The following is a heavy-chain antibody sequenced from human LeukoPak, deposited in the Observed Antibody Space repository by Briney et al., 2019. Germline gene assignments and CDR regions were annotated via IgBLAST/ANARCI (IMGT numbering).Heavy chain of an antibody. D-gene: IGHD3-10*01. Sequence: GGSLRLSCAASGFTFSSYWMSWVRQAPGKGLEWVANIKQDGSEKYYVDSVKGRFTTSRDNAKNSLYLQMNSLRAEDTAVYYCAREGLITMVRGARDYWGQGTLVTVSS. J-gene: IGHJ4*02. CDR1: GFTFSSYW. CDR3: AREGLITMVRGARDY. V-gene: IGHV3-7*01. CDR2: IKQDGSEK.